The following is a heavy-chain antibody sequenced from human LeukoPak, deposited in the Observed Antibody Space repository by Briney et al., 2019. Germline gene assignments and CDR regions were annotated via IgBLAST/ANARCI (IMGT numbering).Heavy chain of an antibody. CDR2: ISPNGVIT. CDR1: GFAFSSYS. J-gene: IGHJ4*02. D-gene: IGHD5-24*01. V-gene: IGHV3-23*01. CDR3: AKDDAWLQYGN. Sequence: PGWSLRLSCEASGFAFSSYSMNWVRQAPGKGLEWVSGISPNGVITYYADSVKGRFTISRDNSKGTVYLQMNSLRPEDTAVYYCAKDDAWLQYGNWGRGTLVTVSS.